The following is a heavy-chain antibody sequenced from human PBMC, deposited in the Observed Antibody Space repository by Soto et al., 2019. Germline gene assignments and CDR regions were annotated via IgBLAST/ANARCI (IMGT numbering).Heavy chain of an antibody. J-gene: IGHJ4*02. V-gene: IGHV4-59*01. D-gene: IGHD5-18*01. CDR2: IYYSGSI. CDR1: GGSISSYY. CDR3: AGLGYSYGYFDY. Sequence: SETLSLTCTVSGGSISSYYWSWIRQPPGKGLEWIGYIYYSGSINYNPSLESRVTISVDTSKSQFSLKLSSVTAADTAVYYCAGLGYSYGYFDYWGQGTLVTVSS.